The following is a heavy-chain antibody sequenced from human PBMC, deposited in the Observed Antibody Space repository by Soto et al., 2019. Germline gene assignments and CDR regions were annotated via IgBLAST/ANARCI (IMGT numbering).Heavy chain of an antibody. CDR2: MSSSGSPI. Sequence: GGSLRLSCAASGFILSTYEVNWVRQAPGKGLEWLAYMSSSGSPIYYADSVKGRFTISRDIARNSLYLQMNRLRAEDTAVYYCARHHPGRGTRMDVWGQGTTVTV. CDR1: GFILSTYE. CDR3: ARHHPGRGTRMDV. D-gene: IGHD3-10*01. V-gene: IGHV3-48*03. J-gene: IGHJ6*02.